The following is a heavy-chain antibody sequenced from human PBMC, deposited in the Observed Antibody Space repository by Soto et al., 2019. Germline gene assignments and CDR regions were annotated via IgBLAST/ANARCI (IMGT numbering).Heavy chain of an antibody. D-gene: IGHD1-26*01. V-gene: IGHV1-46*03. J-gene: IGHJ5*02. CDR1: GYTFTSYY. Sequence: ASVKVSCKASGYTFTSYYIHWVRQAPGQGLEWMGIINPSSGGTTYAQTVQGRVSMTRDTSTTTVYMELSSLRSEDTAIYYCAREGPMGENAAISSWGQGTLVTVS. CDR3: AREGPMGENAAISS. CDR2: INPSSGGT.